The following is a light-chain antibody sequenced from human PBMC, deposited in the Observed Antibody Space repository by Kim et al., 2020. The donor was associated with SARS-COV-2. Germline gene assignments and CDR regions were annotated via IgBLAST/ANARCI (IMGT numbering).Light chain of an antibody. CDR1: SANISQNY. CDR3: GTWDSSLNGLV. CDR2: DNN. J-gene: IGLJ2*01. V-gene: IGLV1-51*01. Sequence: GQKVTISCPGSSANISQNYVSWYQQFPGTAPKLLIYDNNKRHSGIPDRFSGSKSGTSATLGITGLQTGDEADYYCGTWDSSLNGLVFGGGTQLTVL.